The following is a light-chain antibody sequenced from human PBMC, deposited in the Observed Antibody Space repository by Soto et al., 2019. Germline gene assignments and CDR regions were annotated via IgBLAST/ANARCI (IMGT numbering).Light chain of an antibody. CDR2: GNS. V-gene: IGLV1-40*01. CDR1: SSNIGAGYD. CDR3: QSYDSRLSGSV. Sequence: QSVLTQPPSVSGAPGQRVTISCTGSSSNIGAGYDVHWYKQLPGTAPKILIYGNSNRPSGVTDRFSGSKTGTSASLAINGHQAEEEDDYYCQSYDSRLSGSVFRTGTKVT. J-gene: IGLJ1*01.